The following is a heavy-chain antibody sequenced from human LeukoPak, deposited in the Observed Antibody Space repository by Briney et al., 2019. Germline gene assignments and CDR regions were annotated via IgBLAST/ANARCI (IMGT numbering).Heavy chain of an antibody. D-gene: IGHD3-9*01. CDR1: GFTFSSYA. V-gene: IGHV3-23*01. CDR2: ISGSGGST. Sequence: PGGSPRLSCAASGFTFSSYAMSWVRQAPGKGLEWVSAISGSGGSTYYADSVKGRFTISRDNSKNTLYLQMNSLRAEDTAVYYCAKVAGDILTGYYNDLGYWGQGTLVTASS. CDR3: AKVAGDILTGYYNDLGY. J-gene: IGHJ4*02.